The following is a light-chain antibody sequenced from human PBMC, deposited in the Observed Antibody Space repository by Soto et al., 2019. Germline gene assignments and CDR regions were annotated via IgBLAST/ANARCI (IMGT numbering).Light chain of an antibody. V-gene: IGKV3-20*01. CDR2: GAS. Sequence: EIVLTQSPGTLSCSPGERPTLSCRASQRVSGSYLAGYHQKPGQAPGLLIYGASSRATGIPDRFSGSGSGTDFTLTISRLEPEDFAVYYCQQYGSSPSWTFGQGTRLEIK. CDR1: QRVSGSY. CDR3: QQYGSSPSWT. J-gene: IGKJ5*01.